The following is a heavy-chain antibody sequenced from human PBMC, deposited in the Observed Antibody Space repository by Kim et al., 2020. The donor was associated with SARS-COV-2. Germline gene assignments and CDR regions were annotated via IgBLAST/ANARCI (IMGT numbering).Heavy chain of an antibody. CDR1: GFTFSNAW. J-gene: IGHJ6*02. D-gene: IGHD3-10*01. V-gene: IGHV3-15*01. CDR2: IKSKTDGGTT. CDR3: TTAFLGWFGTYPYYYGMDV. Sequence: GGSLRLSCAASGFTFSNAWMSWVRQAPGKGLEWVGRIKSKTDGGTTDYAAPVKGRFTISRDDSKNTLYLQMNSLKTEDTAVYYCTTAFLGWFGTYPYYYGMDVWGQGTTVTVSS.